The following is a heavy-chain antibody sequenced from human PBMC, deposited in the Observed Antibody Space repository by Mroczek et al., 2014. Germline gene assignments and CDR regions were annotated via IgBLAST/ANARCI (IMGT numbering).Heavy chain of an antibody. D-gene: IGHD4-17*01. CDR1: GYTFTSYD. Sequence: GKKPGASVKVSCKASGYTFTSYDINWVRQATGQGLEWMGWMNPNSGNTGYAQKFQGRVTMTRNTSISTAYMELSSLRSEDTAVYYCARVTTVTTKGGNYIDYWGQGTLVTVSS. CDR3: ARVTTVTTKGGNYIDY. CDR2: MNPNSGNT. J-gene: IGHJ4*02. V-gene: IGHV1-8*01.